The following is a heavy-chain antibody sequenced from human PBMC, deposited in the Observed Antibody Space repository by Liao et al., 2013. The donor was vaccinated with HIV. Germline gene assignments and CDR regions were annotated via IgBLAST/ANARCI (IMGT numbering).Heavy chain of an antibody. CDR2: INHGVST. CDR3: ARGGGTGDFDS. V-gene: IGHV4-34*01. D-gene: IGHD1-14*01. J-gene: IGHJ4*02. CDR1: GGSFSGFY. Sequence: QVQLQQWGTGLLKPSETLSLTCAVYGGSFSGFYWSWIRQPPGKGLEWIGEINHGVSTYYNPSLKSRLSISVDTSKNQFSLKVTSVTAADTAVYYCARGGGTGDFDSWGQGTQVTVSS.